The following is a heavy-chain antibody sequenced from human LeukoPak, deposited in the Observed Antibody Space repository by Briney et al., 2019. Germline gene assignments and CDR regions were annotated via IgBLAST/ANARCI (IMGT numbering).Heavy chain of an antibody. CDR2: INAGNGNT. CDR1: GYTFTNYA. J-gene: IGHJ5*02. D-gene: IGHD5-18*01. Sequence: GASVKVSCKASGYTFTNYAMHWVRQAPGQRLEWMGWINAGNGNTKYSQKFQGRVTITRDTSASTAYMELSSLRSEDTAVYYCAGKIVDTAMYGWFDPWGQGTLVTVSS. V-gene: IGHV1-3*01. CDR3: AGKIVDTAMYGWFDP.